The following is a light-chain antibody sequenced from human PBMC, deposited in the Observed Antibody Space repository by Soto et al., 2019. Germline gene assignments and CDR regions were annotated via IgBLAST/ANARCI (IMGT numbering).Light chain of an antibody. CDR2: EGS. V-gene: IGLV2-23*01. CDR1: SSDVGTYNL. J-gene: IGLJ1*01. CDR3: CSYAAGSAPYV. Sequence: QSVLTQPASVSGSPGQSITISCTGTSSDVGTYNLVSWYQQHPGKAPKLMLYEGSKRPSGVSNRFSGSNSGNTASLTISGLQAEDEADYYCCSYAAGSAPYVLGNGTKLTVL.